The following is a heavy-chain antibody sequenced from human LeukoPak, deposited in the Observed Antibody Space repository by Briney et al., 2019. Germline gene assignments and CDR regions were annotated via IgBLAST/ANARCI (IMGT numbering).Heavy chain of an antibody. V-gene: IGHV1-2*02. CDR1: GYTFTGYY. D-gene: IGHD6-6*01. Sequence: ASVKVSCKASGYTFTGYYTHWVRQAPGQGLEWMGWINPNSGGTNYAQKFQGRVTMTRDTSISTAYMELSRLRSDDTAVYYCAGDLALYSSSSLWGQGTLVTVSS. CDR3: AGDLALYSSSSL. CDR2: INPNSGGT. J-gene: IGHJ4*02.